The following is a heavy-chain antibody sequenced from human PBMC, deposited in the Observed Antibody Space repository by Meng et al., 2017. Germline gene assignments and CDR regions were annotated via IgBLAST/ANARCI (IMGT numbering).Heavy chain of an antibody. J-gene: IGHJ4*02. Sequence: RVQSGAGGKKPGAPGKVPCKPSGYNFPDYYIHWVRRAPGQGLEWMGRINPKSGDTHYAQKFQARVTMTGDTSISTAYMELSGLRSDDTAMYYCARDEDISAAGKLFGDYWGQGTLVTVSS. V-gene: IGHV1-2*06. CDR3: ARDEDISAAGKLFGDY. CDR2: INPKSGDT. CDR1: GYNFPDYY. D-gene: IGHD6-25*01.